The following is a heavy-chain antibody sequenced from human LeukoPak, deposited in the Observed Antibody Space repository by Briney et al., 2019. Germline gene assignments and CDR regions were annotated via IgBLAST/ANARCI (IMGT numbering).Heavy chain of an antibody. CDR3: SREFPFCGADCFSGVFDI. CDR2: ISVINSGNT. J-gene: IGHJ3*02. CDR1: GYTFSSYG. Sequence: GASVKVSCKASGYTFSSYGINWVRQAPGQGLEWMGWISVINSGNTRYAQNFQGRLIMTTDTSMTTAYMELRSLRSDDTAVYYCSREFPFCGADCFSGVFDIWGQGTMVTV. V-gene: IGHV1-18*01. D-gene: IGHD2-21*02.